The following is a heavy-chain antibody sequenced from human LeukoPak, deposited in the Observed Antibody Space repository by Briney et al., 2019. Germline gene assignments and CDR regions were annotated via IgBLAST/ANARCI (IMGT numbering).Heavy chain of an antibody. CDR2: INPSGGST. J-gene: IGHJ4*02. CDR3: ARVLKGYDSSGYGYFDY. D-gene: IGHD3-22*01. Sequence: ASVKVSCKASGYTFTSYYMHWVRQAPGQGLEWMGIINPSGGSTSYAQKFQGRVTMTRDMSTSTVYMELSSLRSEDTAVYYCARVLKGYDSSGYGYFDYWGQGTLVTVSS. CDR1: GYTFTSYY. V-gene: IGHV1-46*01.